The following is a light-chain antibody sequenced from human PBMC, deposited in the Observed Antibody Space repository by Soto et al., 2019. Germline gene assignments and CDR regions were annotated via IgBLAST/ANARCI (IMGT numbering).Light chain of an antibody. Sequence: DIVMTQSPDSLAVSLGERATINCKSSQTVLHSSNNQNYLAWYRHKPGQPPKLLIYWASTRESGVPDRFSGSGSGTDFTLTISSLQAEDVAVYYCQQYFINTPWAFGQGTKVEIK. CDR2: WAS. CDR3: QQYFINTPWA. J-gene: IGKJ1*01. CDR1: QTVLHSSNNQNY. V-gene: IGKV4-1*01.